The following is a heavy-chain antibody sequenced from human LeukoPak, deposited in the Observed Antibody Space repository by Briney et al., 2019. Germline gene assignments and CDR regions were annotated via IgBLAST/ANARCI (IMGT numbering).Heavy chain of an antibody. D-gene: IGHD3-3*01. J-gene: IGHJ4*02. Sequence: GASVKVSCKASGYTFTGYDMHWVRQAPGQGLEWMGWINPNSGGTNYAQKFQGRVTMTRDTSISTAYMELSRLRSDDTAVYYCARDPSIYDFWSGYEYYFDYWGQGTLVTVSS. CDR1: GYTFTGYD. CDR2: INPNSGGT. CDR3: ARDPSIYDFWSGYEYYFDY. V-gene: IGHV1-2*02.